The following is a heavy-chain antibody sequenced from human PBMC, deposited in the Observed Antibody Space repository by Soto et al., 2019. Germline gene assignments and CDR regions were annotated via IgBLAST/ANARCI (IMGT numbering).Heavy chain of an antibody. Sequence: SETLSLTCAVSGGSISRGGYSWSWIRQPPGKGLEWIGYIYHSGSTYYNPSLKSRVTISVDTSKNQFSLKLSSVTAADTAVYYCASQTTVTRNDAFDIWGQGTMVTVS. J-gene: IGHJ3*02. V-gene: IGHV4-30-2*03. D-gene: IGHD4-17*01. CDR2: IYHSGST. CDR1: GGSISRGGYS. CDR3: ASQTTVTRNDAFDI.